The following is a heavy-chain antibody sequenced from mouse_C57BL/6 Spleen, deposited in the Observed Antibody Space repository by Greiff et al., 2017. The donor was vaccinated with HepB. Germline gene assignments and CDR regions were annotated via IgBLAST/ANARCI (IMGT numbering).Heavy chain of an antibody. D-gene: IGHD2-4*01. V-gene: IGHV1-26*01. Sequence: EVQLQQSGPELVKPGASVKISCKASGYTFTDYYMNWVKQSHGKSLEWIGDINPNNGGTSYNQKFKGKATLTVDKSSSTAYMELRSLTSEDSAVYSCARRGDYDDGSWFAYWGQGTLVTVSA. CDR2: INPNNGGT. CDR3: ARRGDYDDGSWFAY. J-gene: IGHJ3*01. CDR1: GYTFTDYY.